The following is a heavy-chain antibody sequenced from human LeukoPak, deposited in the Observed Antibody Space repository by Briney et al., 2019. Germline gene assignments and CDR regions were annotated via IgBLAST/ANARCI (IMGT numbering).Heavy chain of an antibody. J-gene: IGHJ4*02. Sequence: GASVKVSCKASGYAFTSYAMHWVRQAPGQRLEWMGWINAGNGNTKYSQEFQGRVTITRDTSASTAYMELSSLRSEDMAVYYCARGYSSSSYFDYWGQGTLVTVSS. V-gene: IGHV1-3*03. CDR3: ARGYSSSSYFDY. CDR2: INAGNGNT. D-gene: IGHD6-6*01. CDR1: GYAFTSYA.